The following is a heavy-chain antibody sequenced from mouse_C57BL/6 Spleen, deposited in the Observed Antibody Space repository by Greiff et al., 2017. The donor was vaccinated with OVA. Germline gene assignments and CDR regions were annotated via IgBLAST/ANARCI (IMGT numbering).Heavy chain of an antibody. D-gene: IGHD2-12*01. J-gene: IGHJ4*01. CDR1: GSSITSGSD. V-gene: IGHV3-1*01. CDR2: ISYSGRT. CDR3: ARYSYDVDAVDY. Sequence: EVQGVESGPGMVKPSQSLSLTCTVPGSSITSGSDWHWIRHFPGNKLEWMGYISYSGRTNYNPSLKSRISITHDTSKNHFFLKLNSVNTEDRATYYCARYSYDVDAVDYWGQETSVTGSS.